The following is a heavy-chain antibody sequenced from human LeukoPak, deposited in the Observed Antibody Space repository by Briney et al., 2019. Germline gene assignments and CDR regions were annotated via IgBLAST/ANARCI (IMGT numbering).Heavy chain of an antibody. D-gene: IGHD4-17*01. Sequence: SETLSLTCAVYGGSFSGYYWSWIRQPPGKGLEWIGEINHSVSTNYNPSLKSRVTIPVDTSNHKFSLNLNSVTAAATAVYYCARGPDYGDYSDYWGQGTLVTVSS. CDR2: INHSVST. CDR3: ARGPDYGDYSDY. CDR1: GGSFSGYY. J-gene: IGHJ4*02. V-gene: IGHV4-34*01.